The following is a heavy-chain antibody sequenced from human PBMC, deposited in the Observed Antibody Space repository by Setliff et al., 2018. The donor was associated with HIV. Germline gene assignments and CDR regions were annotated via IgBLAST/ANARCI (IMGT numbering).Heavy chain of an antibody. Sequence: ASVKVSCKPSGYSFTNHYMHWVRQAPGQGLEWMGVINPTGGSTRNTQKFQGRVAMTRDTSASTVYMELSSLRSEDTAVYYCASTGAWQRNALDIWGQGTMVTVSS. D-gene: IGHD5-12*01. V-gene: IGHV1-46*01. CDR1: GYSFTNHY. CDR2: INPTGGST. J-gene: IGHJ3*02. CDR3: ASTGAWQRNALDI.